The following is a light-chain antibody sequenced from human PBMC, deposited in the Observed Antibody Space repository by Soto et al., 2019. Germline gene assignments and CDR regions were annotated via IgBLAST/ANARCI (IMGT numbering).Light chain of an antibody. J-gene: IGLJ3*02. CDR1: TGAVTSGYY. CDR2: STS. CDR3: LLYYAAAPV. V-gene: IGLV7-43*01. Sequence: QTVVTQEPSLTVSPGGTVTLTCASSTGAVTSGYYSNWFQQKPGQAPRALIYSTSNKQSWTPARFSGSLLGGKAALTLSGVQPEDEAEYYCLLYYAAAPVFGGGTKLTV.